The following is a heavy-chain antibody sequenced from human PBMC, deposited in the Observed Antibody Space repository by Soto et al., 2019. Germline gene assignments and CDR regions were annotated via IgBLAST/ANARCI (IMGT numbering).Heavy chain of an antibody. CDR1: GFTFSSYG. J-gene: IGHJ1*01. Sequence: QVQLVESGGGVVQPGRSLRLSCAASGFTFSSYGMHWVRQAPGKGLEWVAVISYDGSKKYYADSVKGRFTISRDNSQNTLYLQMNSLRAEDTAVYYCAKGAFDCSGATCYILSAEYFQHWGQGTLVTVSS. CDR3: AKGAFDCSGATCYILSAEYFQH. D-gene: IGHD2-15*01. V-gene: IGHV3-30*18. CDR2: ISYDGSKK.